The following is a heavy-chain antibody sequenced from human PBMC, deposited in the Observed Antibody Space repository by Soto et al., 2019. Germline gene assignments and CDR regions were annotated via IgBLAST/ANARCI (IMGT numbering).Heavy chain of an antibody. J-gene: IGHJ6*02. Sequence: ASVKVSCKASGYTLSNYGISWVRRAPGQGLEWMGWISAYNGHTNYAQKFQGRVTMTTDTSTSTAYMELRSLTSDDTAVYYCARAGNTRFGVVITKYGMDVWGQGTTVTV. CDR2: ISAYNGHT. CDR3: ARAGNTRFGVVITKYGMDV. V-gene: IGHV1-18*01. D-gene: IGHD3-3*01. CDR1: GYTLSNYG.